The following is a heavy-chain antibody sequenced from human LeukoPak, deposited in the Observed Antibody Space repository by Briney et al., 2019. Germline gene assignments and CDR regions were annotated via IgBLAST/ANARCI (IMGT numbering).Heavy chain of an antibody. Sequence: PGGSLRLSCAASGFTFSSYAMHRVRQAPGKGLEYVSAISSNGGSTYYANSVKGRFTISRDNSKNTLYLQMGSLRAEDMAVYYCARADETDDCYDYWGQGTLVTVSS. J-gene: IGHJ4*02. V-gene: IGHV3-64*01. CDR3: ARADETDDCYDY. CDR1: GFTFSSYA. D-gene: IGHD2-21*02. CDR2: ISSNGGST.